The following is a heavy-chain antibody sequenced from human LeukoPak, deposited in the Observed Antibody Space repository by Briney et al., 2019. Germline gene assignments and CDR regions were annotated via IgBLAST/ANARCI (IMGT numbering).Heavy chain of an antibody. CDR2: IYSGGST. J-gene: IGHJ5*02. D-gene: IGHD3-10*01. V-gene: IGHV3-53*01. CDR1: GFTVSSNY. Sequence: GGSLRLSCAASGFTVSSNYMSWVRQAPGKGLEWVSVIYSGGSTYYADSVKGRFTISRDNSKNTLYLQMNSLRAEDTAVYYCARALNYGWGAPSWFVPWGQGTLVTVSS. CDR3: ARALNYGWGAPSWFVP.